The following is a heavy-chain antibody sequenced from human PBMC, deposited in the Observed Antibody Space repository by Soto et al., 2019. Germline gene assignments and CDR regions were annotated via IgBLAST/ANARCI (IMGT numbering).Heavy chain of an antibody. CDR1: GFTFICYW. V-gene: IGHV3-74*01. CDR3: THCSGESCHGGYFGMDV. Sequence: PGGSLRLSCAVSGFTFICYWMHWVRQIPGKGLVWVSRINSDGTTTAYADSVKGRFTISRDNSKNTLYLQMSSLRAEDTAVYYCTHCSGESCHGGYFGMDVWGQGTTVTVSS. D-gene: IGHD2-15*01. CDR2: INSDGTTT. J-gene: IGHJ6*02.